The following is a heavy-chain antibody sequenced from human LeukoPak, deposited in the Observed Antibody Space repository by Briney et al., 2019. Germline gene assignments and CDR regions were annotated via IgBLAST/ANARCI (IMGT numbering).Heavy chain of an antibody. Sequence: PSETLSLTCTVSGGSISSGGYYWSWIRQHPGKGLEWNGYIYYSGSTYYNPSLKSRVTISVDTSKNQFSLKLSSVTAADTAVYYCARGYDSSGYHDAFDIWGQGTMVTVSS. CDR1: GGSISSGGYY. CDR2: IYYSGST. D-gene: IGHD3-22*01. J-gene: IGHJ3*02. V-gene: IGHV4-31*03. CDR3: ARGYDSSGYHDAFDI.